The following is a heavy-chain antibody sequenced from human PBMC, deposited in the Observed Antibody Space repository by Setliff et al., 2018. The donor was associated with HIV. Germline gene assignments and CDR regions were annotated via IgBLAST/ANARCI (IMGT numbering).Heavy chain of an antibody. CDR2: IFYTGST. CDR1: GGSISSSSYY. D-gene: IGHD5-18*01. J-gene: IGHJ4*02. V-gene: IGHV4-39*07. Sequence: SETLSLTCTVSGGSISSSSYYWGWIRQPPGKGLEWIGSIFYTGSTYYNPSLKSRVTISVDTSKNQVSLKLSSVTAAAPAGYYCASGEYSYGYRFDYWGQGTLVTVSS. CDR3: ASGEYSYGYRFDY.